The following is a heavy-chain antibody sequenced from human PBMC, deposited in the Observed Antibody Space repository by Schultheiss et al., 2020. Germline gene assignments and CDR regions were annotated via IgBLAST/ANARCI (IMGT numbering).Heavy chain of an antibody. V-gene: IGHV4-59*12. Sequence: SETLSLTCTVSGGSIRSYYWSWIRQPPGKGLEWIGYIYYSGSTNYNPSLKSRVTISVDTSKNQFSLKLSSVTAADTAVYYCARKIVLVVYAPPNWFDPWGQGTLVTVSS. CDR2: IYYSGST. D-gene: IGHD2-8*02. CDR1: GGSIRSYY. CDR3: ARKIVLVVYAPPNWFDP. J-gene: IGHJ5*02.